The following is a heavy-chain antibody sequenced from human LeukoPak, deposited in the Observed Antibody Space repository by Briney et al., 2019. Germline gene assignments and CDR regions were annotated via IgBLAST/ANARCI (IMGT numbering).Heavy chain of an antibody. CDR3: VKLSLTAAGRGKTWFDL. Sequence: GGSLRLSCEGSGFSFSSYGMSWVRQAPGKGLEWVSSISGSGGSTYSADSVKGRFNITRDNVKNPVYLQMNSLRVEDTAIYYCVKLSLTAAGRGKTWFDLWGQGTLVSVSS. CDR1: GFSFSSYG. CDR2: ISGSGGST. V-gene: IGHV3-23*01. D-gene: IGHD6-13*01. J-gene: IGHJ5*01.